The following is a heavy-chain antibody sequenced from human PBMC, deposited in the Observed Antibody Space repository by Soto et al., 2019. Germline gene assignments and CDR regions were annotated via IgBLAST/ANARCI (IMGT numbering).Heavy chain of an antibody. CDR2: INPSGGST. V-gene: IGHV1-46*01. Sequence: ASVKVSCKASGYTFTSYYMHWVRQAPGQGLEWMGIINPSGGSTSYAQKFQGRVTMTRDTSTSTVYMELSSLRSEDTAGYYRARDRSGVGYNYGMDVWGQGTTVTVSS. CDR1: GYTFTSYY. J-gene: IGHJ6*02. CDR3: ARDRSGVGYNYGMDV. D-gene: IGHD3-10*01.